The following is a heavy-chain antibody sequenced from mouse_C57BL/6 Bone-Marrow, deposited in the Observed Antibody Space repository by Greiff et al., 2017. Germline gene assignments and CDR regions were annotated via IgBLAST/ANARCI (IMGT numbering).Heavy chain of an antibody. CDR2: INPNSGST. D-gene: IGHD1-1*01. J-gene: IGHJ4*01. CDR1: GYTFTSYW. Sequence: VQLQQPGAELVKPGASVKLSCKASGYTFTSYWMHWVKQRPGQGLEWIGMINPNSGSTNYNEKLKSKATLTVDKSSSTAYMQLSSLTSADSAVYYCARSSYYYGSSLYYYAMDYWGQGTSVTVSS. V-gene: IGHV1-64*01. CDR3: ARSSYYYGSSLYYYAMDY.